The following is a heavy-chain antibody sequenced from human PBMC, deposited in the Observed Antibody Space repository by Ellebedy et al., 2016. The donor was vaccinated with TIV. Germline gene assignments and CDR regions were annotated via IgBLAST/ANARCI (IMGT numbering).Heavy chain of an antibody. J-gene: IGHJ4*02. CDR3: ARDHIGSGWYHY. Sequence: SETLSLTCTVSGGSISSSSNFWAWIRQPPGKGLGWIGSFYSRGNTYYNPSLRSRVTISVDTSKNQVSLRLTSVTAADTAVFYCARDHIGSGWYHYWGQGTLVTVSS. V-gene: IGHV4-39*07. CDR2: FYSRGNT. D-gene: IGHD6-19*01. CDR1: GGSISSSSNF.